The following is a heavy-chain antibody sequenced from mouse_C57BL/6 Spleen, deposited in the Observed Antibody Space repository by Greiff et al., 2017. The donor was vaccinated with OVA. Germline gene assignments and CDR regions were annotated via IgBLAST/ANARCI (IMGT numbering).Heavy chain of an antibody. CDR2: INPGSGGT. Sequence: QVQLQQSGAELVRPGTSVKVSCKASGYAFTNYLIEWVKQRPGQGLEWIGVINPGSGGTNYNEKFKGKATLTADKSSSTAYMQLSSLTSEDSAVYFCARFRDYGGFAYWGQGTLVTVSA. CDR3: ARFRDYGGFAY. V-gene: IGHV1-54*01. CDR1: GYAFTNYL. J-gene: IGHJ3*01. D-gene: IGHD2-4*01.